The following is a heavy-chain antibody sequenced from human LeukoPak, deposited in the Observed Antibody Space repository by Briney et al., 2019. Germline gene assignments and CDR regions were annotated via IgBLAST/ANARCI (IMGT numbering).Heavy chain of an antibody. J-gene: IGHJ5*02. CDR3: ARRVRTYGDYVHPAWFDP. CDR1: RNSVSSGDNY. V-gene: IGHV4-61*02. D-gene: IGHD4-17*01. Sequence: KASETLSLTCTVSRNSVSSGDNYWSCIRQPAGKGLEWIRRIYTSGSTNYNPSLKSRLTISVDTSKNQFSLKLSSVTAADTAVYYCARRVRTYGDYVHPAWFDPWGQGTLVTVSS. CDR2: IYTSGST.